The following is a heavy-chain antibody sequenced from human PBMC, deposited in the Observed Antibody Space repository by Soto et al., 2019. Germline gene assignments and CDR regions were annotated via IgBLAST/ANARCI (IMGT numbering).Heavy chain of an antibody. Sequence: PSETLSLTCTVSGGSIGSYYWSWIRQPPGKGLEWIGYIYYSGSTNYNPSLKSRVTISVDTSKNQFSLKLSSVTAADTAVYYCARDRGTHYYYYGMDVWGQGTTVTVSS. V-gene: IGHV4-59*01. CDR1: GGSIGSYY. CDR3: ARDRGTHYYYYGMDV. J-gene: IGHJ6*02. CDR2: IYYSGST. D-gene: IGHD3-16*01.